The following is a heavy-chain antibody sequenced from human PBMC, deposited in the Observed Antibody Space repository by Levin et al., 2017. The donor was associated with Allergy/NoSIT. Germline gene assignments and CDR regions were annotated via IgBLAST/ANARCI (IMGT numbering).Heavy chain of an antibody. CDR3: AKMSGYSMGAV. D-gene: IGHD5-12*01. CDR1: GFTFDDYA. V-gene: IGHV3-9*01. CDR2: ISWNSGSI. Sequence: GGSLRLSCAASGFTFDDYAMHWVRQAPGKGLEWVSGISWNSGSIGYADSVKGRFTISRDNAKNSLYLQMNSLRAEDTALYYCAKMSGYSMGAVWGQGTTVTVSS. J-gene: IGHJ6*02.